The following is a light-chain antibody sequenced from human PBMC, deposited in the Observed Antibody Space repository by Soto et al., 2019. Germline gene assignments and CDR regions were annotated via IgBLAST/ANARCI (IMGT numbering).Light chain of an antibody. CDR2: EVS. CDR1: SSDVGDYNY. J-gene: IGLJ2*01. Sequence: QSALTQPASVSGSHGQSITISCTGSSSDVGDYNYVSWYQQHPGKALKLMIYEVSNRPSGVSNRFSGSKSGNTASLTISGLQAEDQADYYCSSYTSSSSVVFGGGTKLTVL. CDR3: SSYTSSSSVV. V-gene: IGLV2-14*01.